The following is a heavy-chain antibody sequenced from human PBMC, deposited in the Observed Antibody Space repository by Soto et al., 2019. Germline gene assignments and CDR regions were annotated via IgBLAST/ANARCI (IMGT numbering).Heavy chain of an antibody. CDR1: GVTLVNFG. CDR3: ARDVGSSGSSRWFDT. Sequence: GRPLRVFCVASGVTLVNFGVHWVRQAPGKGLEWIALIWYEGTTKYSTDSMKGRFSISRDQSKSTLYLQVNSLRAEDTATYYCARDVGSSGSSRWFDTWGQGTLVTVSS. J-gene: IGHJ5*02. D-gene: IGHD3-10*01. V-gene: IGHV3-33*01. CDR2: IWYEGTTK.